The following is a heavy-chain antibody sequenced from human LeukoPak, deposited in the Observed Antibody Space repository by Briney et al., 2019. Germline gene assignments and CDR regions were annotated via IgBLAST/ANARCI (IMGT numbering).Heavy chain of an antibody. CDR3: ARDVTGYCTNGVCYGPGMDV. J-gene: IGHJ6*02. V-gene: IGHV3-11*01. D-gene: IGHD2-8*01. Sequence: EPGGPLRLSCAASGFTISDYYMSGIRQAPGKVVEGVSYISSSGSTIYYGDSVKGRFTISRDNANNSLYLQMNSLRAADTAVYYCARDVTGYCTNGVCYGPGMDVWGQGTTVTVSS. CDR1: GFTISDYY. CDR2: ISSSGSTI.